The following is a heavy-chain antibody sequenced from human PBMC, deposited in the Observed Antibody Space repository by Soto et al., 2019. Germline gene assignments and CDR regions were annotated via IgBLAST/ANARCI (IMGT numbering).Heavy chain of an antibody. CDR3: ARHTYHSSGPSAY. D-gene: IGHD3-22*01. CDR1: GGSISSSSYY. Sequence: SETLSLTCTVSGGSISSSSYYWGWIRQPPGKGLEWIGSIYYSGSTYYNPSLKSRVTISVDTSKNQFSLKLSSVTPADPAVYYCARHTYHSSGPSAYWGQGTLATVSS. J-gene: IGHJ4*02. CDR2: IYYSGST. V-gene: IGHV4-39*01.